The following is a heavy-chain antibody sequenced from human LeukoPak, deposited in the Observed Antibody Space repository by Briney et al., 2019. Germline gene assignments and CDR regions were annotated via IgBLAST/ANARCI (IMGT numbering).Heavy chain of an antibody. D-gene: IGHD5-18*01. J-gene: IGHJ4*02. CDR1: GITFSNYA. V-gene: IGHV3-23*01. Sequence: GGSLRLSYAASGITFSNYAMSWVRQAPGKGLEWVSTISNSDFSTYYADSVKGRFTISRDNSENTLYLQMNSLRAEDTALYYCAKATGYLLWGQGTLVTVSS. CDR3: AKATGYLL. CDR2: ISNSDFST.